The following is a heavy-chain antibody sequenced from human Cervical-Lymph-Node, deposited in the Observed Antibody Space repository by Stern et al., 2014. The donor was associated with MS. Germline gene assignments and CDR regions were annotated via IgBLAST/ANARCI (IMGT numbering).Heavy chain of an antibody. D-gene: IGHD3-10*01. Sequence: VQLLESGGGVVQPGRSLRLSCAASGFTFSSYGMHWVRQAPGKGLEWVAVISYDGSNKYYADSVKGRFTISRDNSKNTLYLQMNSLRAEDTAVYYCANTLWFGELLPFDYWGQGTLVTVSS. CDR1: GFTFSSYG. CDR2: ISYDGSNK. J-gene: IGHJ4*02. CDR3: ANTLWFGELLPFDY. V-gene: IGHV3-30*18.